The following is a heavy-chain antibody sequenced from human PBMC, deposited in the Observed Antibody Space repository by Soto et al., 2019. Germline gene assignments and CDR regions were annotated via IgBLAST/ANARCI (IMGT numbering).Heavy chain of an antibody. Sequence: EVPLVESGGGLVQPGGSLRLSCVVSGFSVSNNYMSWVRQAPGMRLDWVSVIYADGTTYYVDSVKGRFTISRHHSRNTLYLQMDSLRTEDTAVYYCARGGAPFINSVTNPFDYWGQGTLVTVSS. CDR3: ARGGAPFINSVTNPFDY. D-gene: IGHD4-17*01. CDR2: IYADGTT. V-gene: IGHV3-53*04. CDR1: GFSVSNNY. J-gene: IGHJ4*02.